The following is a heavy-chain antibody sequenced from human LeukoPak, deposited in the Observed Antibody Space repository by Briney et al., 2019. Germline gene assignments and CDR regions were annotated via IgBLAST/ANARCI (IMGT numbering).Heavy chain of an antibody. CDR1: GFTFSSYG. V-gene: IGHV3-33*06. CDR2: IWYDGSNK. CDR3: AKDSSRGADAFDI. Sequence: SGGSLRLSCAASGFTFSSYGMHWVRQAPGKGLEWVAVIWYDGSNKYYADSVKGRFTISRDNSKNTLYLQMNSLRAEDTAVYYCAKDSSRGADAFDIWGQGTMVTVSS. J-gene: IGHJ3*02. D-gene: IGHD6-13*01.